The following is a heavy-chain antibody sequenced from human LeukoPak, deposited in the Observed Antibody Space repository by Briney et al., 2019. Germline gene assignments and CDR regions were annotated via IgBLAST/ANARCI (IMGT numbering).Heavy chain of an antibody. D-gene: IGHD4-17*01. CDR3: ARAPDYGDYGGTPDY. CDR2: ISAYNGNT. Sequence: GASVKVSCKASGYTFTSYGISWARQAPGQGLEWMGWISAYNGNTNYAQKLQGRVTMTTDTSTSTAYMELRSLRSDDTAVYYCARAPDYGDYGGTPDYWGQGTLVTVSS. V-gene: IGHV1-18*01. CDR1: GYTFTSYG. J-gene: IGHJ4*02.